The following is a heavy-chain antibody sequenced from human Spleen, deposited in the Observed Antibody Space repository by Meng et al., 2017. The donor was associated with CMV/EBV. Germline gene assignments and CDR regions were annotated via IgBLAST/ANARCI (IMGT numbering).Heavy chain of an antibody. Sequence: SLKISCAASGFTFDDYAMHWVRQAPGKGLEWVSGISWNSGSIGYADSVKGRFTISRDNAKNSLYLQMNSLRAEDTALYYCARDREYDFWSGYYWFRGNWFDPWGQGTLVTVSS. CDR3: ARDREYDFWSGYYWFRGNWFDP. CDR1: GFTFDDYA. D-gene: IGHD3-3*01. J-gene: IGHJ5*02. V-gene: IGHV3-9*01. CDR2: ISWNSGSI.